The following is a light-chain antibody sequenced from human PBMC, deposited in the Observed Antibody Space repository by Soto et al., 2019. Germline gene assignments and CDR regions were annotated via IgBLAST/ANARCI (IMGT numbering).Light chain of an antibody. CDR3: QQLNSDPQIS. CDR1: QGISSY. V-gene: IGKV1-9*01. CDR2: AAS. J-gene: IGKJ5*01. Sequence: DIQLTQSPSFLSASVGDRVTITCRASQGISSYLAWYQQKPGKAPKLLIYAASTLQSGVPSRFSGSGSGTEFTLTISSLQPEDFATYYCQQLNSDPQISFGQGTRLEIK.